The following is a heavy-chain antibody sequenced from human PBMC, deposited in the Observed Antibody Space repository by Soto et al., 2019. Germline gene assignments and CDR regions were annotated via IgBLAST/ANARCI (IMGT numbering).Heavy chain of an antibody. CDR2: INHSGST. J-gene: IGHJ5*02. CDR1: GGSFSGYY. V-gene: IGHV4-34*01. CDR3: ARGPTPGWVAP. Sequence: QVQLQQWGAGLLKPSETLSLTCAVYGGSFSGYYWSWIRQPPGKGLEWIGEINHSGSTNYNPSLKSRVTISVDSSKNHFTVNMSSGTAADPAVYYCARGPTPGWVAPGGRETLVTVSS.